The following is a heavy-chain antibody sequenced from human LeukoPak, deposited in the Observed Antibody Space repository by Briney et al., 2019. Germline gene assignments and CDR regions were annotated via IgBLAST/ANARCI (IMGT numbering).Heavy chain of an antibody. J-gene: IGHJ4*02. D-gene: IGHD3-10*01. CDR1: GDSINRNSNY. CDR2: IYHSGST. Sequence: SETLSLTCIVSGDSINRNSNYWGWLRQPPGRELEWIGSIYHSGSTYYNPSLKSRVTISADASKNRFSLRLSSVTATDTAVYYCARHGFYYASGPLFDYWGQGILVTVSS. V-gene: IGHV4-39*01. CDR3: ARHGFYYASGPLFDY.